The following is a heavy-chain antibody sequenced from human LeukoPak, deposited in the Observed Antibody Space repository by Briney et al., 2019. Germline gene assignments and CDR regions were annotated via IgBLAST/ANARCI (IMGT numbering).Heavy chain of an antibody. D-gene: IGHD3-16*01. CDR1: GFTPSDYY. V-gene: IGHV3-11*06. CDR3: AGFRVRWGAFDI. Sequence: GGSLRLSCAAAGFTPSDYYMSWIRQAPGKGLEWVSYISSSSSYTNYADSVKGRFTISRDNAKNSLYLQMNSLRAEDTAVYYCAGFRVRWGAFDIWGQGTMVTVSS. J-gene: IGHJ3*02. CDR2: ISSSSSYT.